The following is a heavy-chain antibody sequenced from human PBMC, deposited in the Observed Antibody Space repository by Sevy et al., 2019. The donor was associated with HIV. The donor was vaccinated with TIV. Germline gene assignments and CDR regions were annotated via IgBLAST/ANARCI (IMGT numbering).Heavy chain of an antibody. CDR3: ARVGGRGTMVRGSLDY. CDR2: INPNSGGT. CDR1: GYTFTGYY. Sequence: ASVKVSCKASGYTFTGYYMHWVRQAPGQGLEWMGWINPNSGGTNYAQTFQGRVTMTRDTSISTAYMELSRLRSDDTAVYYCARVGGRGTMVRGSLDYWGQGTLVTVSS. V-gene: IGHV1-2*02. J-gene: IGHJ4*02. D-gene: IGHD3-10*01.